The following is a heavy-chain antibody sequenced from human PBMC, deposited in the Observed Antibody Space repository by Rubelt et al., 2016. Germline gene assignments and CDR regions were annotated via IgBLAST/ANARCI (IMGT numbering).Heavy chain of an antibody. CDR3: ARDLLSSTSNSVWYFDL. Sequence: GESGGGLVQPGGSLRLSCAASAFTFSSYSMSWVRQAPGKGLEWVSSISSSSSYIYYADSVKGRFTISRDNAKNSLYLQMNSLRAEDTAVYYCARDLLSSTSNSVWYFDLWGRGTLVTVSS. D-gene: IGHD2-2*01. V-gene: IGHV3-21*04. J-gene: IGHJ2*01. CDR1: AFTFSSYS. CDR2: ISSSSSYI.